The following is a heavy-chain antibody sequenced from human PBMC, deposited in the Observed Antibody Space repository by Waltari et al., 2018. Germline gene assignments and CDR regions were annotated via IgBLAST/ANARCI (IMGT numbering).Heavy chain of an antibody. CDR3: ARVVSSGYPDI. J-gene: IGHJ3*02. CDR1: GFTFDDYA. CDR2: ISWNSGSI. D-gene: IGHD6-19*01. Sequence: EVQLVESGGGLVQPGRSLRLSCAASGFTFDDYAMHWVRQAPGKGLEWVSGISWNSGSIGYADSVKGRFTISRDNSKNTVYLRMNSLRAEDTAVYYCARVVSSGYPDIWGQGTMVTVSS. V-gene: IGHV3-9*01.